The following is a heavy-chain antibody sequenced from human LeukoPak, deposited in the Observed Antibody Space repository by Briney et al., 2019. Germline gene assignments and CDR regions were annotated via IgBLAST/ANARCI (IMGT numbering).Heavy chain of an antibody. CDR2: ISGGGDKT. CDR3: AKDRTPGFIATFDM. D-gene: IGHD2-15*01. V-gene: IGHV3-23*01. J-gene: IGHJ3*02. Sequence: GGSLRLSCAASGFSFSRYAMSWVRQTPGKGLEWVSGISGGGDKTYYADSVKGRFTISRDNSKATLYVEINSLSAEDTAVYYCAKDRTPGFIATFDMWGQGTTVIVST. CDR1: GFSFSRYA.